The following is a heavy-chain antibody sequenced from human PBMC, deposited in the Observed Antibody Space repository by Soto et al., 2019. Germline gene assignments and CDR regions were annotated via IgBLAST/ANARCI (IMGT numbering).Heavy chain of an antibody. J-gene: IGHJ5*02. CDR3: ARRERYYGSPGWFDP. D-gene: IGHD3-10*01. V-gene: IGHV4-39*01. Sequence: SVTLSRRCSFVGGSIRSFTYYRGWISQPPGKGLEWIGTVYYNENTYYNPSLKSRVTITVDTAKNQFSLNLRSVTAADTAMYFCARRERYYGSPGWFDPWGPGNLVTVSS. CDR1: GGSIRSFTYY. CDR2: VYYNENT.